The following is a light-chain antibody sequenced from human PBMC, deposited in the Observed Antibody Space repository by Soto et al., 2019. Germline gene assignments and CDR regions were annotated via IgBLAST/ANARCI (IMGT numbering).Light chain of an antibody. V-gene: IGKV1-39*01. CDR2: AAS. J-gene: IGKJ2*01. CDR1: LSVANY. CDR3: LQDYNYPYT. Sequence: DIQMTQSPSSLSASVGDRVTITCRANLSVANYLHWYQQKSGRVPKLLIYAASNLQRGVPSRFSGGGSGTDFSLTISSLRLEDFATYYCLQDYNYPYTFGQGTKLEIK.